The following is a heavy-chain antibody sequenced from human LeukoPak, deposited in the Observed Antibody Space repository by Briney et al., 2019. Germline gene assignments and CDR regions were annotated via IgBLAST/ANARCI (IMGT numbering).Heavy chain of an antibody. D-gene: IGHD6-13*01. CDR3: AKESIAAAGPFDY. V-gene: IGHV3-23*01. Sequence: GGSLRLSCADSGFTFSSYAMSWVRQAPGKGLEWVSAISGSGGSTYYEDSVKGRFPISRDNSKNTLYLQMNSLRAEDTAVYYCAKESIAAAGPFDYWGQGTLVTVSS. CDR2: ISGSGGST. CDR1: GFTFSSYA. J-gene: IGHJ4*02.